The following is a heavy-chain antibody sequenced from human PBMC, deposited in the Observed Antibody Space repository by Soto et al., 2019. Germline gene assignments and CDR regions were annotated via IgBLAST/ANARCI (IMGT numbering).Heavy chain of an antibody. D-gene: IGHD5-12*01. V-gene: IGHV4-59*12. J-gene: IGHJ5*02. CDR3: ARELWLTSKINGFDP. CDR1: GGSISNNY. Sequence: SETLSLTCTVSGGSISNNYWTWIRQPPGKGLEWIGYIYYTGSTSYNSSFKSRVTISLDTPKNLFSLSLSSVTAADTAMYFCARELWLTSKINGFDPWGQGTLVTVSS. CDR2: IYYTGST.